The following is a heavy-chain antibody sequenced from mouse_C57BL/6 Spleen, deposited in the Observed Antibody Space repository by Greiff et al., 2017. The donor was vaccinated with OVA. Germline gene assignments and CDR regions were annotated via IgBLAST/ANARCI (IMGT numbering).Heavy chain of an antibody. J-gene: IGHJ2*01. V-gene: IGHV5-9-1*02. CDR3: TREGGTFYYFDY. Sequence: EVKLVESGEGLVKPGGSLKLSCAASGFTFSSYAMSWVRQTPEKRLEWVAYISSGGDYIYYADTVKGRFTISRDNARNTLYLQMSSLKSEDTAMYYCTREGGTFYYFDYWGQGTTLTVSS. CDR2: ISSGGDYI. CDR1: GFTFSSYA.